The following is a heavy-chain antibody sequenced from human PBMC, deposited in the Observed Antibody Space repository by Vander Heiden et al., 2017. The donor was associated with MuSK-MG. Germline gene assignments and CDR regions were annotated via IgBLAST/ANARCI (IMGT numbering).Heavy chain of an antibody. CDR1: GFTCRPQW. D-gene: IGHD2-2*01. CDR2: IKEDGSEK. Sequence: EVRLVESGGGLVQPGGSLRPSCAASGFTCRPQWMSWVRQAPGKGLEWVANIKEDGSEKYYVDSVKCRFTISRDNAKNSLYLQMHSLRAEDTAVYYCVRAADPSSTGSYRWFDPWGQGTLGTVSS. CDR3: VRAADPSSTGSYRWFDP. V-gene: IGHV3-7*01. J-gene: IGHJ5*02.